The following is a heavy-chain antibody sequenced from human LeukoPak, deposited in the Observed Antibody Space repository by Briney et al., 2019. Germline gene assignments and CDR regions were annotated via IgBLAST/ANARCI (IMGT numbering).Heavy chain of an antibody. J-gene: IGHJ3*02. Sequence: TGGSLRLSCAASGFTFSSYAMSWVRQAPGKGLEWVSAISGSGGSTYYADSVKGRFTISRDNSKNTLYLQMNSLRAEDTAVYYCAILPLWSGYYTGMFEMDHAFDIWGQGTMVTVSS. CDR1: GFTFSSYA. CDR2: ISGSGGST. D-gene: IGHD3-3*01. V-gene: IGHV3-23*01. CDR3: AILPLWSGYYTGMFEMDHAFDI.